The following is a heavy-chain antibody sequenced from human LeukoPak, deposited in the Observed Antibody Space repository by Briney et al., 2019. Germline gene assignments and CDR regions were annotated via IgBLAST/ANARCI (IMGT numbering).Heavy chain of an antibody. V-gene: IGHV4-4*07. CDR3: ARDLKTVAGTRFDP. D-gene: IGHD6-19*01. CDR2: IYTSGST. CDR1: GGSISSYY. J-gene: IGHJ5*02. Sequence: PSETLSLTCTVSGGSISSYYWSWIRQPAGKGLEWIGRIYTSGSTNYNPSLKSRVTMSVDTSKNQFSLKLSSVTAADTAVYYCARDLKTVAGTRFDPWGQGTLVTVSS.